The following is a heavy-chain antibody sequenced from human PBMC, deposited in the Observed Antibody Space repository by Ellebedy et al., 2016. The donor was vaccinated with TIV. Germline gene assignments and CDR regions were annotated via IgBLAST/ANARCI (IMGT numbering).Heavy chain of an antibody. V-gene: IGHV4-61*02. D-gene: IGHD6-13*01. Sequence: SETLSLXXTVSGGSISSGSYYWSWIRQPAGKGLEWIGRIYTSGSTNYNPSLKSRVTMSVDTSKNQFSLKLSSVTAADTAVYYCARVVRYSSSWEYYYYYYMDVWGKGTTVTVSS. J-gene: IGHJ6*03. CDR3: ARVVRYSSSWEYYYYYYMDV. CDR1: GGSISSGSYY. CDR2: IYTSGST.